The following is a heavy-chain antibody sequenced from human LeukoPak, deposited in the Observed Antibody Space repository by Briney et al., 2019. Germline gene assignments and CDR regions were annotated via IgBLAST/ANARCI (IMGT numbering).Heavy chain of an antibody. V-gene: IGHV4-59*01. CDR2: IYYSGST. D-gene: IGHD6-19*01. CDR3: AGAVAGSGGQGY. CDR1: GGSISSYY. Sequence: SETLSLTCTVSGGSISSYYWSWIRQPPGKGLEWIGYIYYSGSTNYNPSLKSRVTISVDTSKNQFSLKLSSVTAADTAVYYCAGAVAGSGGQGYWGQGTLVTVSS. J-gene: IGHJ4*02.